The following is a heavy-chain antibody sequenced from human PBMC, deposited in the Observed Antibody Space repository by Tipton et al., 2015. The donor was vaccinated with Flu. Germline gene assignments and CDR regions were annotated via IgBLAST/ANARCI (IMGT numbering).Heavy chain of an antibody. CDR2: IYHSGSA. V-gene: IGHV4-30-2*01. J-gene: IGHJ4*02. Sequence: TLSLTCAVSGGSISSGGYSWSWIRQPPGKGLEWIGYIYHSGSAYYNPSLKSRVTISVDRSKNQFSLKLSSVTAADTAVYYCARSYGSGSPYFDYWGQGTLVTVSS. D-gene: IGHD3-10*01. CDR3: ARSYGSGSPYFDY. CDR1: GGSISSGGYS.